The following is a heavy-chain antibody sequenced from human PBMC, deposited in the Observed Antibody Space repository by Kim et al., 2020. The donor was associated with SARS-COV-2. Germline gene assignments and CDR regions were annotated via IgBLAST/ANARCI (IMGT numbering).Heavy chain of an antibody. CDR3: TTDLYYDSSGYYRFDY. V-gene: IGHV3-15*01. Sequence: GGSLRLSCAASVFTFSNAWMSWVRQAPGKGLEWVGRIKSKTDCGTTDYAAPVKGRFTISRDDSKNTLYLQMNSLKTEDTAVYYCTTDLYYDSSGYYRFDYWGQGTLVTVSS. D-gene: IGHD3-22*01. J-gene: IGHJ4*02. CDR1: VFTFSNAW. CDR2: IKSKTDCGTT.